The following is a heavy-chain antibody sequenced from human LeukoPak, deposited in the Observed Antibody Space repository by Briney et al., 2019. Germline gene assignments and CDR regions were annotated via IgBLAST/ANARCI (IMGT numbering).Heavy chain of an antibody. CDR3: ARGDYGDIDY. J-gene: IGHJ4*02. CDR2: IYYSGST. CDR1: GGSISSSSYY. Sequence: SQTLSLTCTVSGGSISSSSYYWGWIRQPPGKGLEWIGSIYYSGSTYYNPSLKSRVTISVDTSKNQFSLKLSSVTAADTAVYYCARGDYGDIDYWGQGTLVTVSS. D-gene: IGHD4-17*01. V-gene: IGHV4-39*07.